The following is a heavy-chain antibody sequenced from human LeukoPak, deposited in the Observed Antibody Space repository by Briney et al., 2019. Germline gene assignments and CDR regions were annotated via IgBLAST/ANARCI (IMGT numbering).Heavy chain of an antibody. J-gene: IGHJ4*02. CDR2: ISGSGGST. D-gene: IGHD6-19*01. Sequence: GGSLRLSCAASGFTFSSYAMSWVRQAPGKGLEWVSAISGSGGSTYYADSVKGRFTISRDNSKNTLYLQMNSLRAEDTAVYYCARAASIAVAGTMVYWGQGTLVTVSS. CDR3: ARAASIAVAGTMVY. V-gene: IGHV3-23*01. CDR1: GFTFSSYA.